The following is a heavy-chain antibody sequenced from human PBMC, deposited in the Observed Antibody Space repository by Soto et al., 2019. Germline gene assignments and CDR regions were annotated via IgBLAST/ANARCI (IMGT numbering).Heavy chain of an antibody. V-gene: IGHV5-10-1*01. J-gene: IGHJ6*02. CDR2: IDPSDSYT. Sequence: LGESLKISCKGSGYSFTSYWISWVRQMPGKGLEWMGRIDPSDSYTNYSPSFQGHVTISADKSISTAYLQWSSLKASDTAMYYCARQVGDILTGYSISYYYYGMDVWGQGTTVTISS. CDR1: GYSFTSYW. CDR3: ARQVGDILTGYSISYYYYGMDV. D-gene: IGHD3-9*01.